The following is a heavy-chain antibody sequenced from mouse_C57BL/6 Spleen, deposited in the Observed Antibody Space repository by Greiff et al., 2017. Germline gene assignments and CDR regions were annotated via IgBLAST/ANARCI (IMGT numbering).Heavy chain of an antibody. CDR1: GYTFTEYT. V-gene: IGHV1-62-2*01. Sequence: QVQLQHSGAELVKPGASVKLSCKASGYTFTEYTIHWVKQRSGQGLEWIGWFYPGSGSIKYNEKFKDKATLTADKSSSTVYMELSRLTSEDSAVYFGARHEDFYYDYDGGAWFAYWGQGTLVTVSA. J-gene: IGHJ3*01. CDR2: FYPGSGSI. D-gene: IGHD2-4*01. CDR3: ARHEDFYYDYDGGAWFAY.